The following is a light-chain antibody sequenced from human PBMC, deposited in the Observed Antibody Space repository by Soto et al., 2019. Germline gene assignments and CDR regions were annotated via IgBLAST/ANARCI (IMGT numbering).Light chain of an antibody. CDR1: QSVSGN. J-gene: IGKJ1*01. Sequence: EIVMTQSPATLSVSAGERATLSCRASQSVSGNLAWYQQKPGQAPRLLIYGASTRATGIPARFSGSGSGTEFTLTISSLQSEDFAVYYCQQYNNWPRTFGQGTKVEIK. CDR3: QQYNNWPRT. CDR2: GAS. V-gene: IGKV3-15*01.